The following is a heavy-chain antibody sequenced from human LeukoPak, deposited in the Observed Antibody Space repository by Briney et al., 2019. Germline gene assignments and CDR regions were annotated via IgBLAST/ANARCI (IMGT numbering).Heavy chain of an antibody. Sequence: PGGSLRLSCAASGFKFNDYWLSWVRQAPGKGLEWVANIKQDGSEKSYVDSVKGRFTISRDDAKNSLFLQINSLRAEDTAIYYCARLNPTDFDPWGQGTLVTVSS. CDR2: IKQDGSEK. CDR1: GFKFNDYW. CDR3: ARLNPTDFDP. V-gene: IGHV3-7*01. D-gene: IGHD1-14*01. J-gene: IGHJ5*02.